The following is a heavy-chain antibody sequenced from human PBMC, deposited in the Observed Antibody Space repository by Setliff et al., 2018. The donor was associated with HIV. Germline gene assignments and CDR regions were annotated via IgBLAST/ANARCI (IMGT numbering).Heavy chain of an antibody. CDR1: GDSVSDYY. D-gene: IGHD3-16*02. V-gene: IGHV4-4*09. CDR3: SRGTFGGVIAQYYFDY. CDR2: ISTFRGT. J-gene: IGHJ4*02. Sequence: TLSLTCSVSGDSVSDYYWSWIRQPPGKGLEWIGDISTFRGTNYSPSLQSRVTISMDTSKNQLSLTLSSATAADTAVYYCSRGTFGGVIAQYYFDYWGQGTLVTVSS.